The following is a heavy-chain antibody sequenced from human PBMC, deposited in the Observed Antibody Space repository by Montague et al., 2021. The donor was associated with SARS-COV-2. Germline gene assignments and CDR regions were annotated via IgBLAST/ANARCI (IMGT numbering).Heavy chain of an antibody. CDR1: GGSISSYY. D-gene: IGHD2-21*02. V-gene: IGHV4-59*01. CDR2: IYNNGST. CDR3: ARGGGDSADYYYYAMDV. J-gene: IGHJ6*02. Sequence: SETLSLTCTVSGGSISSYYWSWIRQPPGKGLQWIGYIYNNGSTNCNTSLKSRVTLSIDTSKNQFSLKLTSVTAADTAVYYCARGGGDSADYYYYAMDVWGQGTKVTVSS.